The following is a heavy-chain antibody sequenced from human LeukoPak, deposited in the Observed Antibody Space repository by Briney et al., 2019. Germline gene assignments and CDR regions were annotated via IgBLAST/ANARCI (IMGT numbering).Heavy chain of an antibody. CDR2: ISSSSSTI. CDR3: ARGVGSSGWYYYMDV. J-gene: IGHJ6*03. Sequence: PGGSLRLSCAASGFTFSIYSMNWVRQAPGKGLEWVSYISSSSSTIYYADSGKGRFTISRDNAKNSLYLQMNSLRAEDTAVYYCARGVGSSGWYYYMDVWGKGTTVTVSS. D-gene: IGHD6-19*01. CDR1: GFTFSIYS. V-gene: IGHV3-48*01.